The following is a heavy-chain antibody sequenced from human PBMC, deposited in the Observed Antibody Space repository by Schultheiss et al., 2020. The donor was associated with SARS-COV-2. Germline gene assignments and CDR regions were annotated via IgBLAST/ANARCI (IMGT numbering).Heavy chain of an antibody. CDR1: GFTFTSSA. CDR2: INPNSGGT. CDR3: ARVSGYDYKERGIKAISGQYYYGMDV. J-gene: IGHJ6*02. V-gene: IGHV1-2*02. Sequence: ASVKVSCKASGFTFTSSAMQWVRQARGQRLEWIGWINPNSGGTNYAQKFQGRVTMTRNTSISTAYMELSSLRSEDMAVYYCARVSGYDYKERGIKAISGQYYYGMDVWGQGTTVTVSS. D-gene: IGHD5-12*01.